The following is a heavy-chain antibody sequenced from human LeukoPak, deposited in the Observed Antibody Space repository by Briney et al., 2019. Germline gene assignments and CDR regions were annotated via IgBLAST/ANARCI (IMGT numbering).Heavy chain of an antibody. CDR2: IRHDGREN. CDR3: AWGMDG. J-gene: IGHJ6*02. Sequence: GGSLRLSCAASGFIFSSYWMTWVRQAPGKAPEWVANIRHDGRENYYVGSVKGRFIISRDNAKNSLYLQMNSLRLEDTAIYYRAWGMDGWGQGTTVTVSS. V-gene: IGHV3-7*04. CDR1: GFIFSSYW.